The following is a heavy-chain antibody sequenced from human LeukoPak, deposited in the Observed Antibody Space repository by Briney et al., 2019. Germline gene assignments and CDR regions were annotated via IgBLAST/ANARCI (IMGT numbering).Heavy chain of an antibody. CDR3: ARGPSFSGYVNY. CDR2: IYYSGST. CDR1: GGSISSHY. J-gene: IGHJ4*02. Sequence: SETLSLTCNVSGGSISSHYWSWIRQPPGKGLEWIGYIYYSGSTNYNPSLKSRVTISVATSKNQFSLKLSAVTAADTAVYYCARGPSFSGYVNYWGQGTLVTVSS. V-gene: IGHV4-59*11. D-gene: IGHD5-12*01.